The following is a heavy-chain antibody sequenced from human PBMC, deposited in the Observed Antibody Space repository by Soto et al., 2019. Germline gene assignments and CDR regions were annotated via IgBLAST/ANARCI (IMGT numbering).Heavy chain of an antibody. Sequence: SETLSLTYTVSGGSISSGGYYWSWIRQHPGKGLEWIGYIYYSGSTYYNPSLKSRVTISVDTSKNQFSLKLSSVTAADTAVYYCARVRNYDFWSGPYMDVWGKGTTVTVSS. CDR2: IYYSGST. CDR1: GGSISSGGYY. J-gene: IGHJ6*03. D-gene: IGHD3-3*01. V-gene: IGHV4-31*03. CDR3: ARVRNYDFWSGPYMDV.